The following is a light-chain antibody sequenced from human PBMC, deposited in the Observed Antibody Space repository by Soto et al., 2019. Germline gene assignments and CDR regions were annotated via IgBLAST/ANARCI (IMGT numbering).Light chain of an antibody. CDR1: QSVASSH. CDR2: AAS. V-gene: IGKV3-20*01. CDR3: HHYGRSPIFT. Sequence: EVVLTQSPGTLSLSAGERATLSCRASQSVASSHLAWYQQKPGQAPRLLIYAASTRAAGVPDRFSGSGSGTDFTLTISRLEPEDFGVFFCHHYGRSPIFTFGPGTTVDMK. J-gene: IGKJ3*01.